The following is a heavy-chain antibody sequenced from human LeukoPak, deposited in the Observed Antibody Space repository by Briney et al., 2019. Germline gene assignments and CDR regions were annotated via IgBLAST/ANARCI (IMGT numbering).Heavy chain of an antibody. J-gene: IGHJ4*02. Sequence: QTGGSLRLSCEASGFTFSGHGMHWVRQAPGKGLEWVAFIRYDGSNKYYADSVKGRLTISRDNSKSTLYLQMDSLRPEDTAVYYCTKDMRNNGYWGQGTLVTVSS. CDR2: IRYDGSNK. D-gene: IGHD1/OR15-1a*01. CDR3: TKDMRNNGY. V-gene: IGHV3-30*02. CDR1: GFTFSGHG.